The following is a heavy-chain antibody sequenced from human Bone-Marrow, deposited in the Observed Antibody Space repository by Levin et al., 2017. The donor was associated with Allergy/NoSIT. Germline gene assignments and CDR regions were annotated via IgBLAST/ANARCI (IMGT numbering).Heavy chain of an antibody. CDR1: GFSLSTSGVG. V-gene: IGHV2-5*02. D-gene: IGHD1-1*01. J-gene: IGHJ4*02. CDR2: IYWDDDK. CDR3: AHRRGGYNWNDADFDY. Sequence: SGPTLVKPTQALALTCTFSGFSLSTSGVGVGWIRQPPGKALECLALIYWDDDKRYSPSLKSRRTVTKDTSKNQVVLTMTNMDPADTATYYCAHRRGGYNWNDADFDYWGQGTPVTVSS.